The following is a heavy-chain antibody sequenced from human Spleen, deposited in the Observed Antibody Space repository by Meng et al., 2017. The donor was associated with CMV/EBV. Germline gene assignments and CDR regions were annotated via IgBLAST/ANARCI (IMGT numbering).Heavy chain of an antibody. CDR2: IFSSGSA. J-gene: IGHJ5*02. Sequence: GESLKISCAASGFTVSNHYMSWVRQSPGKGLEWVSVIFSSGSAYYADSVKGQFTITRDNYKNTLYLQMNSLRADDTAVYYCAREPDYGEGFDPWGQGTRVTVSS. V-gene: IGHV3-53*01. D-gene: IGHD4-17*01. CDR1: GFTVSNHY. CDR3: AREPDYGEGFDP.